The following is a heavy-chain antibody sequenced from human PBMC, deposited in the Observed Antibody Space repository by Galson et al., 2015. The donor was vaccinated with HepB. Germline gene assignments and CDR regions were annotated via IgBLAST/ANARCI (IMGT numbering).Heavy chain of an antibody. J-gene: IGHJ4*02. V-gene: IGHV1-2*06. CDR3: ARFYYGSGSSPRDY. CDR2: INPNSGGT. Sequence: SVKVSCKASGYTFTGYYMHWVRQAPGQGLEWMGRINPNSGGTNYAQKFQGRVTMTRDTSISTAYMELSRLRSDDTAVYYCARFYYGSGSSPRDYWGQGTLVTVSS. CDR1: GYTFTGYY. D-gene: IGHD3-10*01.